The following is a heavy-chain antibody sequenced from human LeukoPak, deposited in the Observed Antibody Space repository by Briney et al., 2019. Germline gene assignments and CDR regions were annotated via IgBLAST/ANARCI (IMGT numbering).Heavy chain of an antibody. CDR1: GDSISTSNSY. V-gene: IGHV4-39*01. D-gene: IGHD6-19*01. J-gene: IGHJ3*02. Sequence: SETLSLTCAVSGDSISTSNSYWGWIRRPPGKGLEWVGSIYYSGNTYYNPSLKSRVTISVDTSKNQFSLKLTSVTAADTAVYYCARPNGYSSGWSAFDIWGQGTMVTVSS. CDR2: IYYSGNT. CDR3: ARPNGYSSGWSAFDI.